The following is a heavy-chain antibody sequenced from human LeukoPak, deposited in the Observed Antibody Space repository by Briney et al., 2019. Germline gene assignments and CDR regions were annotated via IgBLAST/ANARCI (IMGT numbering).Heavy chain of an antibody. J-gene: IGHJ3*02. V-gene: IGHV4-59*12. CDR2: IYYNERT. Sequence: PSETLSLTCTVSGDSIGGYYWSWIRQPPGKGLEWIGYIYYNERTDYNPSLKSRVTMSVDTSKNQFSLKLSSVTAADTAVYYCARENWGYQSGAFDIWGQGTMVTVSS. CDR1: GDSIGGYY. D-gene: IGHD7-27*01. CDR3: ARENWGYQSGAFDI.